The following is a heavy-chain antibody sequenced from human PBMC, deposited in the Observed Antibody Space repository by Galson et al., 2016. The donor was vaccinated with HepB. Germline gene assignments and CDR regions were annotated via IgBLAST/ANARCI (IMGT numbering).Heavy chain of an antibody. Sequence: SLRLSCAASGFTFSSYAMHWVRQAPGKGLEWVAVISYDGRNKYYTDSVKGRFTISRDNSKNTLYLQMNSLSAEDTAVYYCARDRGGGSGSYYNDYYFDYWGQGTLVTVSS. CDR2: ISYDGRNK. CDR1: GFTFSSYA. D-gene: IGHD3-10*01. V-gene: IGHV3-30*04. CDR3: ARDRGGGSGSYYNDYYFDY. J-gene: IGHJ4*02.